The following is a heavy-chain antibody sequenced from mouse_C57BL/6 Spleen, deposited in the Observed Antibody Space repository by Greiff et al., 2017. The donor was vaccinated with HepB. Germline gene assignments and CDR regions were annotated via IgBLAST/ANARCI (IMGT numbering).Heavy chain of an antibody. CDR2: IDPSDSET. V-gene: IGHV1-52*01. CDR1: GYTFTSYW. J-gene: IGHJ4*01. CDR3: ARFDEGDAMDY. Sequence: QVQLQQPGAELVRPGSSVKLSCKASGYTFTSYWMHWVKQRPIQGLEWIGNIDPSDSETHYNQKFKDKATLTVDKSSSTAYMQLSSLTSEDSAVYYWARFDEGDAMDYWGQGTSVTVSS.